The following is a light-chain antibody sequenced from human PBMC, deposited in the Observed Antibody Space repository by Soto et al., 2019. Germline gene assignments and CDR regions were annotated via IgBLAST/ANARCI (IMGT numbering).Light chain of an antibody. CDR1: SSDVGGYNY. CDR2: AVS. V-gene: IGLV2-14*01. CDR3: TAYTSSNTYV. Sequence: QSALTQPASVSGSPGQSIAISCTGTSSDVGGYNYVSWYQHHPGKAPKLMIYAVSNRPSGVSDRFSGSKSGSTAPLTISGLQAEDEADYYCTAYTSSNTYVFGTGTKVTVL. J-gene: IGLJ1*01.